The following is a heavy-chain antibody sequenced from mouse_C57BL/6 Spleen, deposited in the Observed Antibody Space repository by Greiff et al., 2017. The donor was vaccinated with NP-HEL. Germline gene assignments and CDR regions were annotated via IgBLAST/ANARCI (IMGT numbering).Heavy chain of an antibody. V-gene: IGHV1-19*01. CDR3: ARSYYGSSLVYY. D-gene: IGHD1-1*01. Sequence: EVQLQQSGPVLVKPGASVKMSCKASGYTFTDYYMNWVKQSHGKSLEWIGVINPYNGGTSYNQKFKGKATLTVDKSSSTAYMELNSLTSEDSAVYYCARSYYGSSLVYYWGPGTLVTVSA. J-gene: IGHJ3*01. CDR2: INPYNGGT. CDR1: GYTFTDYY.